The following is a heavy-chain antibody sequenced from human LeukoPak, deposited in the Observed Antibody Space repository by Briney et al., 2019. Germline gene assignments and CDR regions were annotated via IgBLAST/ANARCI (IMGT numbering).Heavy chain of an antibody. D-gene: IGHD3-3*01. J-gene: IGHJ4*02. V-gene: IGHV3-74*01. CDR2: INSDGSST. CDR1: GFTFSSYW. CDR3: ARDDFWSGYDY. Sequence: PGGSLRLSCAASGFTFSSYWMHWVRQSPGKGLVWVSRINSDGSSTSYADSVKGRFTISRDNAKNTLYLQMNSLRAEDTAVYYCARDDFWSGYDYWGQGTLVTVSS.